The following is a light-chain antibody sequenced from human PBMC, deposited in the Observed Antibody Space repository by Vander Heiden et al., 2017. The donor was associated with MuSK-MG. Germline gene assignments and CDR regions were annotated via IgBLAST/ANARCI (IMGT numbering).Light chain of an antibody. CDR1: SSDVGGSNY. V-gene: IGLV2-14*03. J-gene: IGLJ2*01. Sequence: QSALTQPASVSGSPGQSITISCPGTSSDVGGSNYVSWYHRHPGKAPKLIISDVSYRPSGVSNRFSGSKSGNTASLTISGLQAEDEGDYYCCSYTSTTTLVFGGGTKLTVL. CDR3: CSYTSTTTLV. CDR2: DVS.